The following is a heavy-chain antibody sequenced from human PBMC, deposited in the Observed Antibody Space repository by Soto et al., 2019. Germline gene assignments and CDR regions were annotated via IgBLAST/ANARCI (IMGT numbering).Heavy chain of an antibody. CDR2: ISSSSTGI. V-gene: IGHV3-48*02. CDR1: GFNFSGYA. D-gene: IGHD2-2*03. J-gene: IGHJ4*02. CDR3: ARGVLDY. Sequence: VQLVESGGGLAQPGGSLRLSCGGAGFNFSGYAMNWVRQAPGKGLEWVSYISSSSTGIHYADSVKGRFTISRDNGKRSLYLQMDSLRDDDTGTYYGARGVLDYWGQGALVTVSS.